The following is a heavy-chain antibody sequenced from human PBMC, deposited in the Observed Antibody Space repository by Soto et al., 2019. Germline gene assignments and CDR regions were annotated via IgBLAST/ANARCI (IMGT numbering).Heavy chain of an antibody. CDR2: VNPNIGGT. D-gene: IGHD3-9*01. CDR1: GYIFTGYY. Sequence: QVQLVQSGAEVKKPGASVKVSCKTFGYIFTGYYIHWVRQAPGQGLEWMGWVNPNIGGTNLAQRFQGRVTMTRDTSITTAYMELSGLKSDDTAVYYCAKDSHYDVLTGYSRNSFDMWGQGTMVTVSS. V-gene: IGHV1-2*02. CDR3: AKDSHYDVLTGYSRNSFDM. J-gene: IGHJ3*02.